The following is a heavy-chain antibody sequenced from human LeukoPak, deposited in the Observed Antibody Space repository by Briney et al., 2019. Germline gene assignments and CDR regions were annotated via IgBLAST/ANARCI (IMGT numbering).Heavy chain of an antibody. CDR3: AKSTSSS. Sequence: PGGSLRLSCAASGFTFSSYGIHWVRQAPGKGLEWVAFIRYDGSNKYYADSVKGRFTISRDNSNNTLYLQMTSLRVEDTAVYYCAKSTSSSWGQGTLVTVSS. V-gene: IGHV3-30*02. D-gene: IGHD2-2*01. J-gene: IGHJ4*02. CDR1: GFTFSSYG. CDR2: IRYDGSNK.